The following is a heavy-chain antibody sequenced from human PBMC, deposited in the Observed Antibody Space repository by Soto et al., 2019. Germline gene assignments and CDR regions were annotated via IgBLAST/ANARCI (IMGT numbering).Heavy chain of an antibody. CDR2: ISGSGGST. D-gene: IGHD3-9*01. CDR3: AKCVLRYFDWLSYFDY. Sequence: EVQLLESGGGLVQPGGSLRLSCAASGFTFSSYAMSWVRQAPGKGLEWVSGISGSGGSTYYADSVKGRFTISRDNSKNTLSLQVTSLRAEDTAVYYCAKCVLRYFDWLSYFDYGGQGTLVTVSS. V-gene: IGHV3-23*01. J-gene: IGHJ4*02. CDR1: GFTFSSYA.